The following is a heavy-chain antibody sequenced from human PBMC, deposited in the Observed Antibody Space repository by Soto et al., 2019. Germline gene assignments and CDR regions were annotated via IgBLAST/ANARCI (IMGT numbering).Heavy chain of an antibody. V-gene: IGHV4-39*01. CDR2: IYYSGST. CDR3: ATPGCYYGSGSTIGAFDI. J-gene: IGHJ3*02. Sequence: TLSLTCTVSGGSIRSSSYYWGWIRQPPGKGLEWIGSIYYSGSTYSNPSLKSRVTISVDTSKNQFSLKLTSVAAADTAIYYCATPGCYYGSGSTIGAFDIWGQGTMVTVSS. D-gene: IGHD3-10*01. CDR1: GGSIRSSSYY.